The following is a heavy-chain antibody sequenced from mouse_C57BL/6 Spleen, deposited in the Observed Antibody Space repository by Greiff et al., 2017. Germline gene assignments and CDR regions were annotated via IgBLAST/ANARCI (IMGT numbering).Heavy chain of an antibody. CDR1: GYAFTNYL. V-gene: IGHV1-54*01. J-gene: IGHJ2*01. Sequence: VQLQQSGAELVRPGTSVKVSCKASGYAFTNYLIEWVKQRPGQGLEWIGVINPGSGGTNYNEKFKGKATLTADKSSSTAYMQRSSLTSEDYAVYFWAREVGLYSGNPGYFDYWGQGTTLTVAS. CDR3: AREVGLYSGNPGYFDY. CDR2: INPGSGGT. D-gene: IGHD2-1*01.